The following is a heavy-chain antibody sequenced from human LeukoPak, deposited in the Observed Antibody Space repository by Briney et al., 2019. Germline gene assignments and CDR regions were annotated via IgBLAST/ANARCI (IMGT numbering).Heavy chain of an antibody. CDR2: INHSGST. V-gene: IGHV4-34*01. Sequence: PSETLSLTCAVYGGSFSDYYWSCIRQPPGKGLEWIGEINHSGSTNYNPSLKSRVTISVDTSKNQFSLRLRSVTAADTAVYYCARAGSLLVATPGAFDIRGQGTMVTVSS. J-gene: IGHJ3*02. CDR1: GGSFSDYY. D-gene: IGHD5-12*01. CDR3: ARAGSLLVATPGAFDI.